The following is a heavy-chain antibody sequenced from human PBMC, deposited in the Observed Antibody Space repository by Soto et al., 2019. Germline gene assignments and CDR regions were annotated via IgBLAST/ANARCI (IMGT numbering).Heavy chain of an antibody. CDR2: IYASGAT. Sequence: SETLSLTCTVSGGSISTYYWSWIRQPPGGTLEWICYIYASGATTYNPSLESRVTMSVDMPNNEFSLELTSLTAADTAVYYCARSHSFDGSIYHYYFDFWGQGTLVTVS. D-gene: IGHD3-10*01. V-gene: IGHV4-59*01. CDR1: GGSISTYY. J-gene: IGHJ4*02. CDR3: ARSHSFDGSIYHYYFDF.